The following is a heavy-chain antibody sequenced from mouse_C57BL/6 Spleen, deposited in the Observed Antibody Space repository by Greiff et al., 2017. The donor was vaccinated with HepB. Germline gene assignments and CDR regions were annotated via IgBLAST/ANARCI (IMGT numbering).Heavy chain of an antibody. J-gene: IGHJ4*01. V-gene: IGHV5-4*01. CDR1: GFTFSSYA. CDR2: ISDGGSYT. CDR3: ARDRTITTVVAPMDY. D-gene: IGHD1-1*01. Sequence: EVKLMESGGGLVKPGGSLKLSCAASGFTFSSYAMSWVRQTPEKRLEWVATISDGGSYTYYPDNVKGRFTISRDNAKNNLYLQMSHLKSEDTAMYYCARDRTITTVVAPMDYWGQGTSVTVSS.